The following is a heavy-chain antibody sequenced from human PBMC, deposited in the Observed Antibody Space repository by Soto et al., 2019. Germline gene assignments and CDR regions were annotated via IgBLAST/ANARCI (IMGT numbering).Heavy chain of an antibody. Sequence: EVQLVESGGGLVQPGRSLRLSCVGSGFTFNDYAMHWVRQAPGKGLEWVAGISWFSGSEGYADSVRGRFTISRDDANNSLYLQMDSLTAEDTAFYDCVRASGRQWQILVIVDYWGRGTLVTVSS. CDR1: GFTFNDYA. J-gene: IGHJ4*02. V-gene: IGHV3-9*01. CDR3: VRASGRQWQILVIVDY. CDR2: ISWFSGSE. D-gene: IGHD3-16*02.